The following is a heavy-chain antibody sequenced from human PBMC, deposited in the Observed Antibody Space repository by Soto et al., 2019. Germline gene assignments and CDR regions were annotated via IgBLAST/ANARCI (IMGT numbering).Heavy chain of an antibody. CDR1: GGSFRGYY. CDR2: INHSGST. D-gene: IGHD3-16*01. CDR3: ARAQGYVWGSSRFDP. V-gene: IGHV4-34*01. Sequence: QVQLQQWGAGLLKPSETLSLTCADYGGSFRGYYWSWIRQPPGKGLEWIGEINHSGSTNYNPSLKSRVTTSVDTSKNQFSLTPRSVTAADTAVYYCARAQGYVWGSSRFDPWGQGTLVTVSP. J-gene: IGHJ5*02.